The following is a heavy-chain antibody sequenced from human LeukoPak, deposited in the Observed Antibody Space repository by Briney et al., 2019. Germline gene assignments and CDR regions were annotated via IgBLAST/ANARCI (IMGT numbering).Heavy chain of an antibody. D-gene: IGHD3-10*01. Sequence: SGGSTYYADSVKGRFTISRDNSKNTLYLQMNSLRAEDTAVYYCAKDKTMVRGVIDWFDPWGQGTLVTVSS. J-gene: IGHJ5*02. CDR2: SGGST. V-gene: IGHV3-23*01. CDR3: AKDKTMVRGVIDWFDP.